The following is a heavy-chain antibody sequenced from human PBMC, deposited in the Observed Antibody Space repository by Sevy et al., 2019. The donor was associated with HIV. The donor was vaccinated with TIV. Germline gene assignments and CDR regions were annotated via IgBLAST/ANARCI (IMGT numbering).Heavy chain of an antibody. CDR1: GYTFTSYD. V-gene: IGHV1-8*01. CDR3: ASLPDYDYVWGSYRYYYYYGMDV. Sequence: ASVKVSCKASGYTFTSYDINWVRQATGQGLEWMGWMNPNSGNTGYAQKFQGRVTMTRNTSISTAYMELSSLRSEDTAVYYCASLPDYDYVWGSYRYYYYYGMDVWGQGTTVTVSS. J-gene: IGHJ6*02. D-gene: IGHD3-16*02. CDR2: MNPNSGNT.